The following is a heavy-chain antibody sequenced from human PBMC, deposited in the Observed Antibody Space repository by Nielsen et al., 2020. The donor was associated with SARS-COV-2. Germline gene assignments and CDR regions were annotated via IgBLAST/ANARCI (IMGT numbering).Heavy chain of an antibody. J-gene: IGHJ5*02. CDR1: GFTFSSYA. V-gene: IGHV3-23*01. D-gene: IGHD6-6*01. Sequence: ETLSLTCAASGFTFSSYAMSWVRQAPGKGLEWVSAISGSGGSTYYADSVKGRFTISRDNSKNTLYLQMNSLRAEDTAVYYCAKHFGSSWFDPWGQGTLVTVSS. CDR2: ISGSGGST. CDR3: AKHFGSSWFDP.